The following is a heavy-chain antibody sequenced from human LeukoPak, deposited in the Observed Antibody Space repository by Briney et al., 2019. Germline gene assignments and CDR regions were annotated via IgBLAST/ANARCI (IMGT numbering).Heavy chain of an antibody. Sequence: GGSLRLSCAASGFTVSNNYMSWVRQAPGRGLEWVSVIYSGGNTYYADSVKGRFTISRDNSKNTLDLQMNSLRAEDTAVYYCARGGGLAPLWNWGQGTLVTVSS. J-gene: IGHJ4*02. CDR1: GFTVSNNY. CDR2: IYSGGNT. V-gene: IGHV3-53*01. D-gene: IGHD2-15*01. CDR3: ARGGGLAPLWN.